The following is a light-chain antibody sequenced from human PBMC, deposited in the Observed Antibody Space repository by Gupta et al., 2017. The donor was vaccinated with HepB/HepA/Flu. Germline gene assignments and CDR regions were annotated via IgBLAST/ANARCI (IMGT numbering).Light chain of an antibody. Sequence: DFVMTQSPDSLAVSLGERATINCKSSQRLSDSSNSKKHLAWYQQKPGQPPKLLISWSSTRESGVPDRFSGSGSGTDFTLTISSRQTEDVAVYYWQQYYSTHSFGHGTKVEI. CDR2: WSS. CDR1: QRLSDSSNSKKH. CDR3: QQYYSTHS. J-gene: IGKJ3*01. V-gene: IGKV4-1*01.